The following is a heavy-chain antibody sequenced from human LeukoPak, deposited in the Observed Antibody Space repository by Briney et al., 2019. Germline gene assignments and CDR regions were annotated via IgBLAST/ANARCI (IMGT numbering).Heavy chain of an antibody. Sequence: PSDTLSLTCAVYGGSFNGYYWSWIRQPPGKGLEWIGEINHSGSTNYNPSLTSRVSISVDTSKNQFSLKLSSVTAADTAVYYCARRAYFDYWGQGTLVTVSS. CDR2: INHSGST. CDR1: GGSFNGYY. CDR3: ARRAYFDY. J-gene: IGHJ4*02. V-gene: IGHV4-34*01.